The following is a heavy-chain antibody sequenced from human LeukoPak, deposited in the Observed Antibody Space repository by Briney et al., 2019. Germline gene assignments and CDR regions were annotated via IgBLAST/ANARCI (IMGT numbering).Heavy chain of an antibody. J-gene: IGHJ4*02. V-gene: IGHV1-69*13. CDR2: IIPIFGTA. Sequence: ASVKVSCKASGGTFSSYAIGWVRQAPGQGLEWMGGIIPIFGTANYAQKFQGRVTITADESTSTAYMELSSLRSEDTAVYYCARAPYSGYDLGYFDYWGQGTLVTVSS. CDR1: GGTFSSYA. CDR3: ARAPYSGYDLGYFDY. D-gene: IGHD5-12*01.